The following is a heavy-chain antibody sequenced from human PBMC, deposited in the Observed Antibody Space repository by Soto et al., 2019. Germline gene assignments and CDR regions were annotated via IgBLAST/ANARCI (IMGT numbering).Heavy chain of an antibody. CDR3: ARSTQFCSSTSCYTTGDTFDI. J-gene: IGHJ3*02. V-gene: IGHV4-61*01. Sequence: SETLSLTCTVSGASVTSDTYYWSWIRLPPGKGLEWIGYIFNSRITNYNPALKSRGTISVDTSKNQFSLKLGSVIAADTAVYFCARSTQFCSSTSCYTTGDTFDIWGQGTMVTVSS. CDR1: GASVTSDTYY. D-gene: IGHD2-2*02. CDR2: IFNSRIT.